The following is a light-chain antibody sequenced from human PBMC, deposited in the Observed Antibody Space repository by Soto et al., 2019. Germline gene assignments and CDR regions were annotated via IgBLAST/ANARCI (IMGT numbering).Light chain of an antibody. V-gene: IGLV2-8*01. CDR2: EVS. CDR3: TSYAGSNIPVV. CDR1: SSDVGGYNF. Sequence: QSALTQPPSASGSPGQSVTISCTGTSSDVGGYNFVSWYQQHPGKAPKLMMYEVSERPSGVPDRFSGSKSGNTASLTVSGRQGDDEGDYYCTSYAGSNIPVVFGGGTKLTVL. J-gene: IGLJ2*01.